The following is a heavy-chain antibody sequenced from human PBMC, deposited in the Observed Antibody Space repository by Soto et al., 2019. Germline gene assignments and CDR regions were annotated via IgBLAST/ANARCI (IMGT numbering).Heavy chain of an antibody. V-gene: IGHV3-30*18. J-gene: IGHJ4*02. CDR1: GFTFSSYG. CDR2: ISYDGSNK. Sequence: GGSLRLSCAASGFTFSSYGMHWVRQAPGKGLEWVAVISYDGSNKYYADSVKGRFTISRDNSKNTLYLQMNSLRAEDTAVYYCAKVGNYYDSSGYYADYWGQGTLVTVSS. D-gene: IGHD3-22*01. CDR3: AKVGNYYDSSGYYADY.